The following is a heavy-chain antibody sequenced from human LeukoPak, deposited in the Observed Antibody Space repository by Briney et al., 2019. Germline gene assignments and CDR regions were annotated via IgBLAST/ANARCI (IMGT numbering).Heavy chain of an antibody. D-gene: IGHD7-27*01. V-gene: IGHV4-4*07. J-gene: IGHJ3*02. CDR3: ARFGVLTGDAFDI. CDR1: GDSISSYY. CDR2: IYRSGNT. Sequence: SETLSLTCTVSGDSISSYYRSWVRQPAGKGLEWIGRIYRSGNTNYNPSLKSRVTMSVDTSKNQFSLRLRSVTAADTAVYYCARFGVLTGDAFDIWGQGAMVTVSS.